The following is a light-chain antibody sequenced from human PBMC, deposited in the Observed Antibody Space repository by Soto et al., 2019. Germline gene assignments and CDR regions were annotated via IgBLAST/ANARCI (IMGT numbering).Light chain of an antibody. CDR1: SSDIGAYNY. V-gene: IGLV2-14*01. CDR3: RSYASSRTL. J-gene: IGLJ2*01. CDR2: EVN. Sequence: QSALTQPASVSGSPGQSITISCTGTSSDIGAYNYVSWYQQHPGKAPKLMIYEVNNRPSGVSNRFSGSKSGNTASLTISGLQAEDEADYYCRSYASSRTLFAGGTKLTVL.